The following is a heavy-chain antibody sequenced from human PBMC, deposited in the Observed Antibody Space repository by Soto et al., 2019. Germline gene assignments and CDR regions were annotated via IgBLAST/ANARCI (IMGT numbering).Heavy chain of an antibody. Sequence: PGVALKIPGKGSGNSFTTYWIGWVLQMSWKGLEWMGIIYPGDSDTRYSPSFQGQVTISADKSISTAYLQWSSLKASDTAMYYCARLLSGYDYYYYYYGMDVWGQGTPVTVSS. D-gene: IGHD5-12*01. CDR3: ARLLSGYDYYYYYYGMDV. CDR2: IYPGDSDT. J-gene: IGHJ6*02. CDR1: GNSFTTYW. V-gene: IGHV5-51*01.